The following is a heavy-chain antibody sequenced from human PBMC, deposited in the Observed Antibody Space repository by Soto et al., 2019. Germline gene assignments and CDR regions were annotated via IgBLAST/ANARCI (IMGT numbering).Heavy chain of an antibody. Sequence: SVKVSCKXSGGTFSSYAISWVRQAPGQGLEWMGGIIPIFGTANYAQKFQGRVTITADESTSTAYMELSSLRSEDTAVYYCAGAVPRRRTAIQLWPRLDYWGQGTLVTVSS. CDR3: AGAVPRRRTAIQLWPRLDY. CDR1: GGTFSSYA. D-gene: IGHD5-18*01. V-gene: IGHV1-69*13. CDR2: IIPIFGTA. J-gene: IGHJ4*02.